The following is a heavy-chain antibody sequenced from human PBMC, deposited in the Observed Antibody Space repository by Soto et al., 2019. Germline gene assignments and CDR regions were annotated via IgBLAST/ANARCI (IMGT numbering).Heavy chain of an antibody. CDR1: GGTFSSYT. V-gene: IGHV1-69*13. J-gene: IGHJ3*01. Sequence: SVKVSCKASGGTFSSYTISWVRQAPGQGLEWMGGINPFFGTANYAQRLRGRVTITADASTSTAYMELSSLRSEDTAVYYCASSAGYFDAQSGFDLWGQGTMVTVSS. D-gene: IGHD3-9*01. CDR2: INPFFGTA. CDR3: ASSAGYFDAQSGFDL.